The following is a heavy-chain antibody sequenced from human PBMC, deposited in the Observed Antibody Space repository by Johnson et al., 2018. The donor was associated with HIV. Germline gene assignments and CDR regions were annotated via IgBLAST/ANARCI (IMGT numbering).Heavy chain of an antibody. CDR2: IYSGGST. J-gene: IGHJ3*01. Sequence: VQLVESGGVVVQPGGSLRLSCAASGFTVSSNYMSWVRQAPGKGLEWVSVIYSGGSTYYADSVRGRFTISTDNSKNTLYLQMNSLRAEDTAVYYCARSPEIGDRLWRAFDVWGQGTMVTVSS. D-gene: IGHD4-17*01. CDR3: ARSPEIGDRLWRAFDV. V-gene: IGHV3-53*01. CDR1: GFTVSSNY.